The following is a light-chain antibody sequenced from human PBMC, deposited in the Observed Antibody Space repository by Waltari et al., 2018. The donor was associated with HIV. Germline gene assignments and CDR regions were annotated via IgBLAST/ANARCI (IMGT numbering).Light chain of an antibody. Sequence: DIQMTQSPSSLSASVGDRVTISCQASQDISNHLNWYQQKPGKAPNLLIYDATNLETGAPSRFSGSGSGTEFTFTISSLQPADIATYYCQQYHHLPWAFGQGTKVEF. CDR1: QDISNH. CDR2: DAT. CDR3: QQYHHLPWA. V-gene: IGKV1-33*01. J-gene: IGKJ1*01.